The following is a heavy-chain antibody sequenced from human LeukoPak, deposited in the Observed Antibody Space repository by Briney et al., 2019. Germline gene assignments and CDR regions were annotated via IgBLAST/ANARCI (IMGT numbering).Heavy chain of an antibody. J-gene: IGHJ3*01. CDR1: GYSFTSYW. CDR3: ARRVHTDYYDSSGYYPGAFDF. CDR2: IYPGDSDT. V-gene: IGHV5-51*01. Sequence: TGESLKTSCKGSGYSFTSYWIGWVRQMPGKGLEWMGIIYPGDSDTRYSPSFQGQVTMSADKSISTAYLQWSSLKASDTAMYYCARRVHTDYYDSSGYYPGAFDFWGQGTMVTVSS. D-gene: IGHD3-22*01.